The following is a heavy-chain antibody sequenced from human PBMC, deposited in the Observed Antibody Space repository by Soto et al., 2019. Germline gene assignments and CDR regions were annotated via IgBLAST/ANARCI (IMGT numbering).Heavy chain of an antibody. J-gene: IGHJ4*02. V-gene: IGHV3-33*01. Sequence: GGSLRLSCAASGFTFSSYGMHWVRQAPGKGLEWVAVIWYDGSNKYYADSVKGRFTISRDNSKNTLYLQMNSLRAEDTAVYYCASSAAPEYYFDYWGQGTLVTVSS. CDR1: GFTFSSYG. CDR3: ASSAAPEYYFDY. D-gene: IGHD2-2*01. CDR2: IWYDGSNK.